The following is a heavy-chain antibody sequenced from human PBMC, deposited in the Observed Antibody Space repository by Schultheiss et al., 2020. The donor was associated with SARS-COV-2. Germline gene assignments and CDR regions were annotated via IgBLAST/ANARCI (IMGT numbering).Heavy chain of an antibody. CDR2: IYYSGRT. CDR3: ARVDDWNYRYYFDY. Sequence: TLSLTCTVSGGSVSSGSFYWSWIRQPPGKGLEWIGNIYYSGRTTYNPSLKSRVTLSLDTSQNQFSLRLSSVTAADTAVYYCARVDDWNYRYYFDYWGQGTLVTVSS. D-gene: IGHD1-7*01. CDR1: GGSVSSGSFY. J-gene: IGHJ4*02. V-gene: IGHV4-61*01.